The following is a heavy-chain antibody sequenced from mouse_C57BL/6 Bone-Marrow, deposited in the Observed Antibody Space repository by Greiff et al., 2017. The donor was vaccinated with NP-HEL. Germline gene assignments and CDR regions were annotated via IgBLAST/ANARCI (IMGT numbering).Heavy chain of an antibody. CDR2: IWTGGGT. Sequence: VMLVESGPGLVAPSQSLSITCTVSGFSLTSYAISWVRQPPGKGLEWLGVIWTGGGTNYNSALKSRLSISKDNSKSQVFLKMNSLQTDDTARYYCARRVYGYENYAMDYWGQGTSVTVSS. CDR3: ARRVYGYENYAMDY. J-gene: IGHJ4*01. D-gene: IGHD2-2*01. V-gene: IGHV2-9-1*01. CDR1: GFSLTSYA.